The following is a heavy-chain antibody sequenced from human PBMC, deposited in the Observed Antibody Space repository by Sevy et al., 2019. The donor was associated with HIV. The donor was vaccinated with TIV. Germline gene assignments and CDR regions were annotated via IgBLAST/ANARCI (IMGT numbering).Heavy chain of an antibody. D-gene: IGHD2-15*01. J-gene: IGHJ4*02. V-gene: IGHV3-15*01. CDR2: IKSKTDGGTT. CDR3: TTEGLYCSGGSCYSEGFDY. CDR1: GFTFSNAW. Sequence: GGSLRLSCAASGFTFSNAWMSWVRQAPGKGLEWVGRIKSKTDGGTTDYAEPVKGRFTISRDDSKNTLSLQMNSLKTEDTAVYYCTTEGLYCSGGSCYSEGFDYWGQGTLVTVSS.